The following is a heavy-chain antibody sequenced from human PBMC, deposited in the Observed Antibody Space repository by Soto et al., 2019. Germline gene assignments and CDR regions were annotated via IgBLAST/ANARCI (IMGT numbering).Heavy chain of an antibody. Sequence: SVKVSCKASGGTFSSYTISWVRQAPGQGLEWMGRIIPILGIANYAQKFQGRVTITADKSTSTAYMELSSLRSEDTAVYYCARGAHHGDYYFDYWGQGTLVTVSS. J-gene: IGHJ4*02. CDR3: ARGAHHGDYYFDY. V-gene: IGHV1-69*02. CDR1: GGTFSSYT. D-gene: IGHD4-17*01. CDR2: IIPILGIA.